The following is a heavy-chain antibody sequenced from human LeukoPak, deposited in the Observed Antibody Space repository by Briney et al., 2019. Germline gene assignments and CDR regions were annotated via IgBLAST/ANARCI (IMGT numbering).Heavy chain of an antibody. Sequence: GGSLRLSCAASGFTFSSYGMHWVRQAPGKGLEWVAVISYDGSNKYYADSVKGRFTISRDNSKNTLYLQMNSLRAEDTAVYYCAKYLRYSSGWYSIDYWGQGTLVTVSS. V-gene: IGHV3-30*18. CDR3: AKYLRYSSGWYSIDY. CDR1: GFTFSSYG. CDR2: ISYDGSNK. J-gene: IGHJ4*02. D-gene: IGHD6-19*01.